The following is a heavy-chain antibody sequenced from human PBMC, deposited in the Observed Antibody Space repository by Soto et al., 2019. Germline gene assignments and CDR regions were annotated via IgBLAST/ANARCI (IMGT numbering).Heavy chain of an antibody. CDR1: GGSISSGGYY. CDR3: ARALSENWPDP. V-gene: IGHV4-31*03. CDR2: IYYSGSP. Sequence: QVQLQESGPGLVKPSQTLSLTCTVSGGSISSGGYYWSWIRQHPGKGLEWIGYIYYSGSPYYNPSLQNRVTTSVDTSKNQFSLKLSSVTAADTAVYYCARALSENWPDPWRQGTLVTVSS. J-gene: IGHJ5*02.